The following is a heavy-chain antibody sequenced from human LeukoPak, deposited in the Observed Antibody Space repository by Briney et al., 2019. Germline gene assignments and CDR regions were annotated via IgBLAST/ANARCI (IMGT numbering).Heavy chain of an antibody. CDR2: ISGSGGGT. V-gene: IGHV3-23*01. Sequence: GGSLRLSCVASGFTFTDYAMNWVRQAPGKGLEWVSSISGSGGGTYYADSVRGRSIISRDNSKNTLYLQMNSLRAEDTALYYCAKHYYDSSALPYWYFDLWGRSTLVTVSS. CDR3: AKHYYDSSALPYWYFDL. J-gene: IGHJ2*01. CDR1: GFTFTDYA. D-gene: IGHD3-22*01.